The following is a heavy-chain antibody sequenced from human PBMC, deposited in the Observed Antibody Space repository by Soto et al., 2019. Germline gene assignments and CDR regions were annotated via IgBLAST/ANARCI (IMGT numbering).Heavy chain of an antibody. CDR2: IYYTGNT. D-gene: IGHD3-16*01. CDR3: AREGGDGVDY. Sequence: HVQLQESGPGLVKPSQTLSLTCTVSGGSISSTTSYWSWIRQLPGEGLEWIGYIYYTGNTYYNPSLKSRVTIPVDTSENQFSLKLTSVTVADTAVYYCAREGGDGVDYWGQGTLVTVSS. CDR1: GGSISSTTSY. J-gene: IGHJ4*02. V-gene: IGHV4-31*03.